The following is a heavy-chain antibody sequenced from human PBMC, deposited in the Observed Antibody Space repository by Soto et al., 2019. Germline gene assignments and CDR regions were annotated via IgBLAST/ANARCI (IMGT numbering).Heavy chain of an antibody. Sequence: QVQLVQSGAELRKPGSAVKLSCKASGGTFSNSPISWVRQIPGQGPEWMGRIIPSPARTIYSRKFRGRVYLTADKSTQTVYMPLSSLTTEDSGVYYCARDQVGASSFDYWGQGTRVTVSS. J-gene: IGHJ4*02. CDR2: IIPSPART. CDR1: GGTFSNSP. CDR3: ARDQVGASSFDY. V-gene: IGHV1-69*08. D-gene: IGHD1-26*01.